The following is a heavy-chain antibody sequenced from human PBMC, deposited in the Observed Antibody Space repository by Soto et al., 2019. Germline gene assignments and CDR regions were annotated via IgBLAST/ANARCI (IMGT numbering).Heavy chain of an antibody. CDR2: IYYSGST. CDR3: ARLPRAPGEPGFYYGMDV. D-gene: IGHD3-10*01. J-gene: IGHJ6*02. CDR1: GGSISSSSYY. V-gene: IGHV4-39*01. Sequence: SETLSLTCTVSGGSISSSSYYWGWIRQPPGKGLEWIGSIYYSGSTYYNPSLKSRVTISVDTSKNQFSLKLSSVTAADTAVYYCARLPRAPGEPGFYYGMDVWGQGTTAT.